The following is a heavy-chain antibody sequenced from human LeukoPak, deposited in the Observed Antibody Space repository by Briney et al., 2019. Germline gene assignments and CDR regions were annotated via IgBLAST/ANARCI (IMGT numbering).Heavy chain of an antibody. D-gene: IGHD6-13*01. CDR2: IYPGDSDT. CDR1: GYSFTSYW. Sequence: KNGESLEISCKGSGYSFTSYWIGWVRQMPGKGLEWMGIIYPGDSDTRYSPSFQGQVTISADKSISTAYLQWSSLKASDTAMYYCASAYSSSWGYFDYWGQGTLVTISS. J-gene: IGHJ4*02. V-gene: IGHV5-51*01. CDR3: ASAYSSSWGYFDY.